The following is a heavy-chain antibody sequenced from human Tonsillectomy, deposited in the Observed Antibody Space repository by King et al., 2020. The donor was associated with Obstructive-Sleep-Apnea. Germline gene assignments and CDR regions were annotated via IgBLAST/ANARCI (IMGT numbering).Heavy chain of an antibody. J-gene: IGHJ4*02. V-gene: IGHV4-39*06. D-gene: IGHD6-19*01. Sequence: QLQESGPGLVKPSETLSLTCTVSGGSISSSSYYWGWIRQPPGKGLEWIGSIYYSGSTYYNPSLKSRVTISVDTSKNQFALKLSSVTAADTAVYYCASLSKWLVRHGRYYFDYWGQGTLVTVSS. CDR3: ASLSKWLVRHGRYYFDY. CDR1: GGSISSSSYY. CDR2: IYYSGST.